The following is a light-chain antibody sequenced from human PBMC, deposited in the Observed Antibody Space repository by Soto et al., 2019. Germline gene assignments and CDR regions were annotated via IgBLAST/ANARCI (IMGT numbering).Light chain of an antibody. J-gene: IGKJ5*01. CDR1: QSVSSSY. V-gene: IGKV3-15*01. Sequence: EIVLTQSPGTLSLSPGERGTLSCRASQSVSSSYLAWYQQKPGQAPRLIIYGASTRANGIPARFSGSGSGTEFTLTISSLQSEDFAVYYCQQYNNWHPITFGQGTRLEIK. CDR2: GAS. CDR3: QQYNNWHPIT.